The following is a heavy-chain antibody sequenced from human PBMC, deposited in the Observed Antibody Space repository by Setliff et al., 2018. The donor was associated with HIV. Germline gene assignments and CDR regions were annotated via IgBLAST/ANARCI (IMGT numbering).Heavy chain of an antibody. Sequence: PGGSLRLSCAASGFTFSSFVMTWVRQAPGRGLEWVSSISIGSGGAIDYADSVQGRFTISRDNSKNSLYLQMTGLRVEDTGVYYCARDNLYYNLYDGSPVYGMDVWGQGTTVTVSS. CDR2: ISIGSGGAI. V-gene: IGHV3-21*01. CDR1: GFTFSSFV. J-gene: IGHJ6*02. CDR3: ARDNLYYNLYDGSPVYGMDV. D-gene: IGHD3-3*01.